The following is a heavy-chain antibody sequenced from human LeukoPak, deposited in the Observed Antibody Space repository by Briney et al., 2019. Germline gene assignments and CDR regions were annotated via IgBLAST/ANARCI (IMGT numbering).Heavy chain of an antibody. V-gene: IGHV3-53*01. CDR3: AREGYYDDTTGSLDY. D-gene: IGHD3-3*01. CDR2: IYSNERT. Sequence: GGSLRLSCAASGFTVRSNYMSWVRQAPGKGLDWVSVIYSNERTYYADSVQGRFTVFRDGSENTVYLQMDSLRAEDTAVYYCAREGYYDDTTGSLDYWGQGTLVTVSS. CDR1: GFTVRSNY. J-gene: IGHJ4*02.